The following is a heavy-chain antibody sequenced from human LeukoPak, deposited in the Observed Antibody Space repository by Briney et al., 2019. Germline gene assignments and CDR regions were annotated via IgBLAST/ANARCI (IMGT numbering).Heavy chain of an antibody. D-gene: IGHD5-24*01. CDR1: GYSISSGFY. V-gene: IGHV4-38-2*01. Sequence: SETLSLTCGVSGYSISSGFYWAWIRQPPGKGPEWIGSIYREGSTYYNPSLKSRVTISVDTSKNQFSLKLDSVTAADTAVYYCARLAMATITYYFDYWGQGTLVTVSS. CDR3: ARLAMATITYYFDY. CDR2: IYREGST. J-gene: IGHJ4*02.